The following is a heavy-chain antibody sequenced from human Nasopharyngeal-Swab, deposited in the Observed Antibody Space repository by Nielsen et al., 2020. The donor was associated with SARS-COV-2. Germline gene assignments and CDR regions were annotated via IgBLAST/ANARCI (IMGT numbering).Heavy chain of an antibody. J-gene: IGHJ3*02. CDR2: IWYDGSNK. CDR1: GFTFASYG. Sequence: GGSLRLSCAASGFTFASYGMHWVRQAPGKGLEWVAVIWYDGSNKYYANSVKGRFSISRDNSKNTLYLQINSLRVEDTATYYCARAGLWFGELGAFGIWGQGTMVTVSS. D-gene: IGHD3-10*01. CDR3: ARAGLWFGELGAFGI. V-gene: IGHV3-33*01.